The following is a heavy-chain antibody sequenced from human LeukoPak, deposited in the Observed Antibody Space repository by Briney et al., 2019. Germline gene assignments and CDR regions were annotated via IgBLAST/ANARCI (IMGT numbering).Heavy chain of an antibody. J-gene: IGHJ4*02. CDR2: IYYSWST. CDR1: GGSISSYY. D-gene: IGHD6-13*01. CDR3: ARDSGSRYDFDY. V-gene: IGHV4-59*01. Sequence: SETLSLTCTVSGGSISSYYWSWIRQPPGKGLEWIGYIYYSWSTNYNPSLKSRVTISVDTSKNQFSLKLSSVTAADTAVYYCARDSGSRYDFDYWGQGTLVTVSS.